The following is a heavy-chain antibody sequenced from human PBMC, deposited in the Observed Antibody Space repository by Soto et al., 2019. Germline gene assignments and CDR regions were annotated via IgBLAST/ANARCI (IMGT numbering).Heavy chain of an antibody. CDR3: ARDSYFTF. J-gene: IGHJ4*02. CDR2: IRGGGTT. CDR1: GFIVSSNY. D-gene: IGHD3-10*01. V-gene: IGHV3-66*01. Sequence: GGSLRLTCAASGFIVSSNYMSWVRQAPGKGLEWVSIIRGGGTTYYADSVRGRFTISRDNSQNSVYLQMNNLRAEDTAIYYCARDSYFTFWGQGTPVTVSS.